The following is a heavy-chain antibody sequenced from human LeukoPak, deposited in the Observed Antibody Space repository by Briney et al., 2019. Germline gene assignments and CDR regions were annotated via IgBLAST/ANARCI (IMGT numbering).Heavy chain of an antibody. CDR2: ISAYNGDT. V-gene: IGHV1-18*01. D-gene: IGHD3-22*01. J-gene: IGHJ4*02. Sequence: ASVQVSCKPSGYIFAHNGISWVRQAPGQGPEWMGWISAYNGDTNYAQNFQGRVTMTRDTSTSTVYMELRSLRSDDTAVYYCARENYYDGSGSSSASAPVDHWGQGTLVTVSS. CDR1: GYIFAHNG. CDR3: ARENYYDGSGSSSASAPVDH.